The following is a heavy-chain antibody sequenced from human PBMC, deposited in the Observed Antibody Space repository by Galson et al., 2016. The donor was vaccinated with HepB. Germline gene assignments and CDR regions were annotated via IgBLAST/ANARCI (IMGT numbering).Heavy chain of an antibody. V-gene: IGHV1-2*02. CDR2: INPNSGGT. J-gene: IGHJ4*02. CDR1: GYIFTGYY. D-gene: IGHD2-15*01. Sequence: SVKVSCKASGYIFTGYYMHWVRQAPGQGLEWMGWINPNSGGTNYAQKFQGRVTMTRDTSISTVYMELNGLRPDDTAVYYCARGPPRVVVSSTNDFWGQGTLVTVSS. CDR3: ARGPPRVVVSSTNDF.